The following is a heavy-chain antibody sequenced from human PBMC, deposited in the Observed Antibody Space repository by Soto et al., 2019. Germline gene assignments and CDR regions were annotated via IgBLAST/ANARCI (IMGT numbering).Heavy chain of an antibody. V-gene: IGHV5-51*01. J-gene: IGHJ4*02. CDR2: IYPADSDA. Sequence: GESLKISCKASGYTFTSYWIGWLRQMPGKGLEWMGIIYPADSDARYSPSFQGQVTISADKSISTAYLQWSSLKASDTAMYYCARLSIITSGHFDYWGQGTLVTVSS. CDR3: ARLSIITSGHFDY. D-gene: IGHD3-10*01. CDR1: GYTFTSYW.